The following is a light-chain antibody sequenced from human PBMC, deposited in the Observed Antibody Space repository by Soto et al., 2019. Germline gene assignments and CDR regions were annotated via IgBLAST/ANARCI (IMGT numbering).Light chain of an antibody. CDR1: ESISSSY. J-gene: IGKJ2*01. CDR2: AAS. CDR3: QLYGGSHMFS. Sequence: EIVLTQSPGTLSLSPGEGATLSCRASESISSSYLAWYQQRHGQPHRLLLYAASSRAAGIPDRCSGSESGADFTLAISRLEPEDFAVYYCQLYGGSHMFSFGQGTKLQIK. V-gene: IGKV3-20*01.